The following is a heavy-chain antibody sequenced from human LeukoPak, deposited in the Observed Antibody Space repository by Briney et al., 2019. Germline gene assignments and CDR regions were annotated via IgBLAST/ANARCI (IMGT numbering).Heavy chain of an antibody. CDR2: FDPEDGET. Sequence: ASVKVSCKVSGYTLTELSMHWVRQAPGKGLEWMGGFDPEDGETIYAQKFQGRVTMTEDTSTDTAYMELSSLRSEDTAVYYCARDLGWNAPFDYWGQGTLVTVSS. CDR1: GYTLTELS. D-gene: IGHD1-1*01. CDR3: ARDLGWNAPFDY. V-gene: IGHV1-24*01. J-gene: IGHJ4*02.